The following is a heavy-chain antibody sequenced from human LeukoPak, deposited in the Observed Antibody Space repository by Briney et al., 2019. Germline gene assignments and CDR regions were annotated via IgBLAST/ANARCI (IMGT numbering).Heavy chain of an antibody. D-gene: IGHD3-10*01. V-gene: IGHV4-39*07. Sequence: SETLSLTCTVSGGSITSNSYYWGWIRQPPGKGLEWIGSIYYTGSTYYSPSLKRRVTISVDTSKNQFSLRLSSVTAADTAVYYCARSLYYYGSDSFDIWGQGTMVAVSS. J-gene: IGHJ3*02. CDR1: GGSITSNSYY. CDR3: ARSLYYYGSDSFDI. CDR2: IYYTGST.